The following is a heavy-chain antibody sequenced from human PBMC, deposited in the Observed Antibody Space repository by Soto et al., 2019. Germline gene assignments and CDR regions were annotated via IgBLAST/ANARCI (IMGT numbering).Heavy chain of an antibody. CDR1: GFTFSGSA. CDR2: IRSKANSYAT. J-gene: IGHJ5*02. Sequence: GGSLRLSCAASGFTFSGSAMHWVRQASGKGLEWVGRIRSKANSYATAYAASVKGRFTISRDDSKNTAYLQMNSLKTEDTAVYYCTRLSVSGFDPWGQGTLVTVSS. V-gene: IGHV3-73*01. D-gene: IGHD4-4*01. CDR3: TRLSVSGFDP.